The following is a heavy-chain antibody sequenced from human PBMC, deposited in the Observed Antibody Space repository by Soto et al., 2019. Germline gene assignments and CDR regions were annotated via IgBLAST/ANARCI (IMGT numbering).Heavy chain of an antibody. D-gene: IGHD6-13*01. J-gene: IGHJ6*02. V-gene: IGHV1-46*01. CDR3: ARGGVSESHYYYYGMDV. CDR2: INPNGGST. CDR1: ADTFTSYY. Sequence: ASVKVSCKAPADTFTSYYIHWVRQAPGHGLEWMGIINPNGGSTRFAQTFQGRITMTRDTSTSTVYMELRSLRSEDTAISYCARGGVSESHYYYYGMDVWGQGTTVT.